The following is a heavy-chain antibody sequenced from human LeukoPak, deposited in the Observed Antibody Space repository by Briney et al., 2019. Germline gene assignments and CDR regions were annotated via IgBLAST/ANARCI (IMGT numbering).Heavy chain of an antibody. CDR2: INHGGST. J-gene: IGHJ4*02. CDR3: ARERAYYGSGRLRVFDY. Sequence: SETLSLTCAVYGGSFSGYYWSWIRQPPGKGLEWIGEINHGGSTNYNPSLKSRVTISVDTSKNQFSLKLSSVTAADTAVYYCARERAYYGSGRLRVFDYWGQGTLVTVSS. CDR1: GGSFSGYY. V-gene: IGHV4-34*01. D-gene: IGHD3-10*01.